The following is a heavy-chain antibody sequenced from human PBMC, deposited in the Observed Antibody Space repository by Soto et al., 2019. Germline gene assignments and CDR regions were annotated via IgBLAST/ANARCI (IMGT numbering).Heavy chain of an antibody. J-gene: IGHJ3*02. Sequence: SETLSLTCAVYGGSFSGYYWSWIRQPPGKGLEWIGEINHSGSTNYNPSLKSRVTISVDTSKNQFSLKLSSVTAADTAVYYCARVISFFTYYDSSGYSPYICGQGSLVT. D-gene: IGHD3-22*01. CDR3: ARVISFFTYYDSSGYSPYI. V-gene: IGHV4-34*01. CDR2: INHSGST. CDR1: GGSFSGYY.